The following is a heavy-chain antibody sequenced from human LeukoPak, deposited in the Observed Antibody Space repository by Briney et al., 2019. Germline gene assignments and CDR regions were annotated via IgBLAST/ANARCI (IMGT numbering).Heavy chain of an antibody. CDR3: LRDLNWSLDQ. D-gene: IGHD1-20*01. Sequence: GGSLRLSCAASGFTFSNYMMHWVRQAPGKGLVRVSRIKSDGITITYADSVKGRFTISRDNAKNTLYLQMNSLRAEDTAVYYCLRDLNWSLDQWGQGTLVTVSS. CDR1: GFTFSNYM. CDR2: IKSDGITI. V-gene: IGHV3-74*01. J-gene: IGHJ4*02.